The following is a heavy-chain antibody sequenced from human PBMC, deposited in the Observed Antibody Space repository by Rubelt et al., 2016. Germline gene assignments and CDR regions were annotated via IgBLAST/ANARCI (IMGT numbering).Heavy chain of an antibody. V-gene: IGHV4-31*03. J-gene: IGHJ4*02. CDR1: GGSISSGGYY. CDR3: ARDSGSRIFDY. Sequence: QVQLQESGPGLVTPSQTLSLTCTVSGGSISSGGYYCSWIRQHPGKGLEWIGYIYYSGSTYYNPSLKSRVTISVDTAKNQFSRKLSSVTAADTAVYYCARDSGSRIFDYWGQGTLVTVSS. CDR2: IYYSGST. D-gene: IGHD2/OR15-2a*01.